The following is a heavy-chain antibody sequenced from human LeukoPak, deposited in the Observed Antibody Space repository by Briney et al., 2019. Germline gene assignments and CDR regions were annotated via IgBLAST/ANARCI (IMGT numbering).Heavy chain of an antibody. CDR3: ARDLTDNSSGWTLDAFDI. CDR1: GGTFSSYA. V-gene: IGHV1-69*13. J-gene: IGHJ3*02. D-gene: IGHD6-19*01. CDR2: IIPIFGTA. Sequence: GASVKVSCKASGGTFSSYAISWVRQAPGQGLEWVGGIIPIFGTANYAQKFQGRVTITADESTSTAYMELSSLRSEDTAVYYCARDLTDNSSGWTLDAFDIWGQGTTVTVSS.